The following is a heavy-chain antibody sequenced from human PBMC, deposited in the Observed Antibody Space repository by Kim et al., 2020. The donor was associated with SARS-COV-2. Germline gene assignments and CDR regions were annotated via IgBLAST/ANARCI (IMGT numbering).Heavy chain of an antibody. CDR2: GSEK. D-gene: IGHD6-13*01. Sequence: GSEKYYVESGKGRFTISRDNAKKSLYLQMNSLRAEDTAVYYCARDAAAGTWGQGTLVTVSS. CDR3: ARDAAAGT. J-gene: IGHJ5*02. V-gene: IGHV3-7*01.